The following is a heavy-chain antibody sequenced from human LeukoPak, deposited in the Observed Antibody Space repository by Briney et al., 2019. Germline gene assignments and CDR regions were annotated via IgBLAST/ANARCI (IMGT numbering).Heavy chain of an antibody. V-gene: IGHV4-39*01. Sequence: SETLSLTCTVSGGSISSSSYYWGWIRQPPGKGLEWIGSIYYSGSTYYNPSLKSRVTISVDTSKNQFSLKLSSVTAADTAVYYCARHSSGAPQYYDFWSGYYTGSWFDPWGQGTLVTVSS. D-gene: IGHD3-3*01. CDR1: GGSISSSSYY. CDR2: IYYSGST. CDR3: ARHSSGAPQYYDFWSGYYTGSWFDP. J-gene: IGHJ5*02.